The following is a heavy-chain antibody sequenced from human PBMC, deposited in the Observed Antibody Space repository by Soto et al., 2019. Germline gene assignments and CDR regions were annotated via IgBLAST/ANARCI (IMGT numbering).Heavy chain of an antibody. Sequence: SGTLSLTCTVSGGSISSYYWSWIRQPPGKGLEWIGYIYYSGSTNYNPSLKSRVTISVDTSKNQFSLKLSSVTAADTAVYYCAGAADTPLPFDYWAQGTMVSVSS. J-gene: IGHJ4*02. CDR3: AGAADTPLPFDY. V-gene: IGHV4-59*01. CDR1: GGSISSYY. D-gene: IGHD5-18*01. CDR2: IYYSGST.